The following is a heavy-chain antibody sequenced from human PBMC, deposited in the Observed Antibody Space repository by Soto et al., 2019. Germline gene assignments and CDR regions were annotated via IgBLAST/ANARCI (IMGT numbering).Heavy chain of an antibody. D-gene: IGHD1-26*01. CDR2: ISSSSSYI. J-gene: IGHJ4*01. CDR1: GFTFSSYS. V-gene: IGHV3-21*01. Sequence: GGSLRLSCAASGFTFSSYSMNWVRQAPGKGLEWVSSISSSSSYIYYADSVKGRFTISRDNAKNSLYLQMNSLRAEDTAVYYCAREEVVGATTCLYHFDYWGHGP. CDR3: AREEVVGATTCLYHFDY.